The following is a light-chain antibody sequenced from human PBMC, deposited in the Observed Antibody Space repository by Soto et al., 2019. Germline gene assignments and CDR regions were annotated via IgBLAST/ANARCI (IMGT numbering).Light chain of an antibody. CDR3: MQTLQTPLT. V-gene: IGKV2-28*01. Sequence: DIVMTQSPLSLPVTPGEPASISCRSSQSLLHSNGYNYLDWYLQKPGQSPQLLIYLGSNRASGVPDMLCGSGARTDFTMKISRVEAEDVGVYYCMQTLQTPLTFGPGTKVDIK. CDR2: LGS. CDR1: QSLLHSNGYNY. J-gene: IGKJ3*01.